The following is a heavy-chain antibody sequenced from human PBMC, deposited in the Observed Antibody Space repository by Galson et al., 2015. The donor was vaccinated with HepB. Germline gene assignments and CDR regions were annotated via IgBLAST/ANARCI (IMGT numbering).Heavy chain of an antibody. CDR3: ARAILNYDYIWGSYSDAFDI. Sequence: SLRLSCAASGFTFSSYGMHWVRQAPGKGLEWVAVIWYDGSNKYYADSVKGRFTISRDNSKNTLYLQMNSLRAEDTAVYYCARAILNYDYIWGSYSDAFDIWGQGTMVTVSS. CDR2: IWYDGSNK. D-gene: IGHD3-16*01. V-gene: IGHV3-33*01. J-gene: IGHJ3*02. CDR1: GFTFSSYG.